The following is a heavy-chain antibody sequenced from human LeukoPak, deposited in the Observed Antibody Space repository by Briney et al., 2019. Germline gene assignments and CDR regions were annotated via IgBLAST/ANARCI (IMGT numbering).Heavy chain of an antibody. CDR1: GFTFSSYG. CDR2: ISYDGGNK. J-gene: IGHJ4*02. V-gene: IGHV3-30*18. Sequence: PGRSLRLSCAASGFTFSSYGMHWVRQAPGKGLEWVAVISYDGGNKYYADSVKGRFTISRDNSKNTLYLQMNSLRAEDTAVYYCAKDPDYWGQGTLVTVSS. CDR3: AKDPDY.